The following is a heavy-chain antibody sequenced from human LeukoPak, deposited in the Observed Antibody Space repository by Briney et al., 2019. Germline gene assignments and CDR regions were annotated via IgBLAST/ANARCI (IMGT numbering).Heavy chain of an antibody. CDR3: ARVFVATLFGSWFDY. CDR1: GYTFTSYD. CDR2: MNPNSGNT. D-gene: IGHD5-12*01. J-gene: IGHJ4*02. Sequence: ASVKVSCKASGYTFTSYDINWVRQATGQGLEWMGWMNPNSGNTGYAQKFQGRVTITRNTSISTAYMGLSSLRSDDTAVYYCARVFVATLFGSWFDYWGQGTLVTVSS. V-gene: IGHV1-8*03.